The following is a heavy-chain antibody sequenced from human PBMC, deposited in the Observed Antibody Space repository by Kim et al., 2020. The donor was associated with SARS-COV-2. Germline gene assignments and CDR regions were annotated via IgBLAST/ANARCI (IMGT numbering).Heavy chain of an antibody. V-gene: IGHV3-21*01. D-gene: IGHD6-19*01. CDR1: GFTFSSYS. J-gene: IGHJ4*02. CDR2: ISSSSSYI. Sequence: GGSLRLSCAASGFTFSSYSMNWVRQAPGKGLEWVSSISSSSSYIYYADSVKGRFTISRDNAKNSLYLQMNSLRAEDTAVYYCARDREAVAGNGFDYWGQGTLVTVSS. CDR3: ARDREAVAGNGFDY.